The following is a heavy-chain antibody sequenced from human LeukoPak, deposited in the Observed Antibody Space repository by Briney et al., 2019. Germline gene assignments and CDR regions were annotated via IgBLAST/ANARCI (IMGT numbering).Heavy chain of an antibody. D-gene: IGHD2-2*01. V-gene: IGHV3-53*01. CDR1: GLIVSSNS. CDR3: ARGFYQLLLPSHAFDI. J-gene: IGHJ3*02. Sequence: PGGSLRLSCAASGLIVSSNSMNWVRQAPGKGLEWVSLLYTGGSAYYADSVKGRFTISRDNSKNTLFLQMNSLRGEDTAVYYCARGFYQLLLPSHAFDIWGQGTMVTVSS. CDR2: LYTGGSA.